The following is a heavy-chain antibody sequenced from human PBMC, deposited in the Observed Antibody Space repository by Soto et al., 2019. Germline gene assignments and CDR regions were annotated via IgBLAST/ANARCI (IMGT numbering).Heavy chain of an antibody. CDR1: GFAFSSYN. V-gene: IGHV3-21*01. CDR3: ARGGLYGELPARTGDAFDL. CDR2: ISPSGTFM. D-gene: IGHD4-17*01. Sequence: RRLSCATSGFAFSSYNMNWVRQAPGKGLEWVSSISPSGTFMNSADSLKDRFSISRDNAEKSLFLQMNSLRGEDTAVYYCARGGLYGELPARTGDAFDLWGKGTMVTVSS. J-gene: IGHJ3*01.